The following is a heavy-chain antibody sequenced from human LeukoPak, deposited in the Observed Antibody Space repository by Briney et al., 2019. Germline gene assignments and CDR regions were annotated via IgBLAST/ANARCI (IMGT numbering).Heavy chain of an antibody. Sequence: PSETLSLTCAVYGGSFSGYYWSWIRQPAGKGLEWIGRIYTSGSTNYNPSLKSRVTISVDTSKNQFSLKLSSVTAADTAVYYCARGGSYPGYWFDPWGQGTLVTVSS. D-gene: IGHD1-26*01. J-gene: IGHJ5*02. CDR1: GGSFSGYY. CDR3: ARGGSYPGYWFDP. V-gene: IGHV4-59*10. CDR2: IYTSGST.